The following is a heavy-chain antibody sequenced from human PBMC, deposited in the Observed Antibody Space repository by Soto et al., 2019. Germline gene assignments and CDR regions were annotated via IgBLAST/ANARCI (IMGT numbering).Heavy chain of an antibody. CDR3: ARETIPQINYYGTDV. Sequence: ASVKVSCKASGYTFTGYYIHWVRQAPGQGLEWMGWINPNSGGTNSAQRFQGWVPMTRGTSITADYMELRRLRSDDTAVYYCARETIPQINYYGTDVWGQGTTVTVSS. CDR2: INPNSGGT. D-gene: IGHD3-3*01. CDR1: GYTFTGYY. J-gene: IGHJ6*02. V-gene: IGHV1-2*04.